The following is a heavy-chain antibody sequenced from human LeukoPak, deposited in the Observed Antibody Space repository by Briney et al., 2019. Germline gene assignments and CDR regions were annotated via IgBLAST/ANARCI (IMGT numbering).Heavy chain of an antibody. CDR3: ARDPSITMIVD. Sequence: SVKVSRKASGGTFSSYAISWVRQAPAQGLEWMGRIIPIFGIANYAQKFQDRVTITADKSTSTAYMELSSLRSEDTAVYYCARDPSITMIVDWGQGTLVTVSS. CDR1: GGTFSSYA. CDR2: IIPIFGIA. J-gene: IGHJ4*02. V-gene: IGHV1-69*04. D-gene: IGHD3-22*01.